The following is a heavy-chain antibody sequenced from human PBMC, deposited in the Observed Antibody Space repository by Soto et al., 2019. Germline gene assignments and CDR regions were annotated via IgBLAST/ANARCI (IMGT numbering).Heavy chain of an antibody. CDR3: ARALRFLEWLSPNMDV. J-gene: IGHJ6*03. CDR1: GFTFSSYS. V-gene: IGHV3-48*01. D-gene: IGHD3-3*01. CDR2: ISSSSSTI. Sequence: GGSLRLSCAASGFTFSSYSMNWVRQAPGKGLEWVSYISSSSSTIYYADSVKGRFTISRDNAKNSLYLQMNSLRAEDTAVYYCARALRFLEWLSPNMDVWGKGTTVTVS.